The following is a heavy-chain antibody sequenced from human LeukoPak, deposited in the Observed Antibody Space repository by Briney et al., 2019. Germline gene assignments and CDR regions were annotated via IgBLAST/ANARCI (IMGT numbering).Heavy chain of an antibody. CDR2: INWNGGST. Sequence: PGGSLRLSCAASGFTFDDYGMSWVRQAPGKGLEWVSGINWNGGSTGYADSVRGRFTISRDNAKNSLYLQMNSLRAEDTALYYCARSQNGRQWLVPDDAFDIWGQATMVTVSS. CDR1: GFTFDDYG. CDR3: ARSQNGRQWLVPDDAFDI. V-gene: IGHV3-20*04. J-gene: IGHJ3*02. D-gene: IGHD6-19*01.